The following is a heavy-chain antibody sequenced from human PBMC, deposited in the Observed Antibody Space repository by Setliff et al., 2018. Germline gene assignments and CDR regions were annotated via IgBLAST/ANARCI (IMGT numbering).Heavy chain of an antibody. CDR3: ARKPSYENYFDY. D-gene: IGHD3-22*01. J-gene: IGHJ4*02. V-gene: IGHV3-64*02. CDR1: GFIFSSYA. Sequence: GASVKVSCAASGFIFSSYAMVWVRQAPGKGLEYVSAISSNGGNIYYADSVKGRFAISRDNSKNTLYLQVGSLRTDDVAVYYCARKPSYENYFDYWGQGTLVTVSS. CDR2: ISSNGGNI.